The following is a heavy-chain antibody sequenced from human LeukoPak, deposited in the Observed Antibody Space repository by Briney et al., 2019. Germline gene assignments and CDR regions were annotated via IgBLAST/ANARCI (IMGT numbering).Heavy chain of an antibody. CDR2: TSYDGTNK. D-gene: IGHD3-10*01. Sequence: GGSLRLSCAASGFIFSDYAMHWVRQAPGKGLEWVAVTSYDGTNKYYADSVKGRFTISRDNSKNTLYLQMNSLTTEDTAVYYCAGGGSRSPPSVDYWGQGTLVTVSS. V-gene: IGHV3-30-3*01. CDR1: GFIFSDYA. CDR3: AGGGSRSPPSVDY. J-gene: IGHJ4*02.